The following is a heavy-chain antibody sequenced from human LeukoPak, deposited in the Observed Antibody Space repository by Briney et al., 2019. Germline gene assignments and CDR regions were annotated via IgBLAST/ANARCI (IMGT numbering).Heavy chain of an antibody. CDR3: ARHRNYYYYMDV. J-gene: IGHJ6*03. CDR1: GGSISSYY. V-gene: IGHV4-4*09. Sequence: SETLSLTCTVSGGSISSYYWSWIRQPPGKGLEWIGYIYTSGSTNYNPSLKSRVTISVDTSKNQFSLKLSSVTAVDTAVYYCARHRNYYYYMDVWGKGTTVTVSS. CDR2: IYTSGST.